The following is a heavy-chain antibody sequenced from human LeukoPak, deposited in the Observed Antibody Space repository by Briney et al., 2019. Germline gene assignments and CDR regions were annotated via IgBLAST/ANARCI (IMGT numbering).Heavy chain of an antibody. V-gene: IGHV3-23*01. CDR2: ISGSGGST. CDR1: GFTFSSYA. Sequence: PGGSLRLSCAASGFTFSSYAMSWVRQAPGKGLEWVSAISGSGGSTYYADSVKGRFTISRDKSKNTPYLQMNSLRAEDTAVYYCAKPDPKRSSSTYYFDYWGQGTLVTVSS. CDR3: AKPDPKRSSSTYYFDY. J-gene: IGHJ4*02. D-gene: IGHD6-6*01.